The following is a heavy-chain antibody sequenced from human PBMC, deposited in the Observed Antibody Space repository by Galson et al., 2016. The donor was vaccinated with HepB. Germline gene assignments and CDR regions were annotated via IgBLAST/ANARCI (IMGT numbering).Heavy chain of an antibody. Sequence: SVKASCKASGFTFTTSAVQWARQTRGQRLEWIGWIAVGSGNTKYSQKFQERVTLTGDMSTSTTYMELSSLRSEDTAVYYCAAGTSYENFHWGQGTLVTVSS. J-gene: IGHJ4*02. CDR1: GFTFTTSA. V-gene: IGHV1-58*01. CDR3: AAGTSYENFH. D-gene: IGHD2/OR15-2a*01. CDR2: IAVGSGNT.